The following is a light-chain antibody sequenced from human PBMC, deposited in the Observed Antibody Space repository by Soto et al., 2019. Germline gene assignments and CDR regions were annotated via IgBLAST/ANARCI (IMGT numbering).Light chain of an antibody. CDR2: DAS. CDR3: HQRSTWPFT. Sequence: EIVLTQSPATLSLSPGERATLSCRASQSISSYLAWYQRKPDQAPRLLIYDASNRATGIPARFSGSGSGTDVTLTISSLEPEDFAVYYCHQRSTWPFTFGPGTKVDIK. V-gene: IGKV3-11*01. CDR1: QSISSY. J-gene: IGKJ3*01.